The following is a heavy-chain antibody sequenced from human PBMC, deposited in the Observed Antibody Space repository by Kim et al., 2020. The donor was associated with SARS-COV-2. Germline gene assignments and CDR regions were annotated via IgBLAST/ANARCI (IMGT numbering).Heavy chain of an antibody. CDR3: ARGVDTAISSIDY. V-gene: IGHV1-69*04. Sequence: SVKVSCKASGGTFSSYAISWVRQAPGQGLEWMGRIIPILGIANYAQKFQGRVTITADKSTSTAYMELSSLRSEDTAVYYCARGVDTAISSIDYWGQGTLVTVSS. D-gene: IGHD5-18*01. CDR1: GGTFSSYA. J-gene: IGHJ4*02. CDR2: IIPILGIA.